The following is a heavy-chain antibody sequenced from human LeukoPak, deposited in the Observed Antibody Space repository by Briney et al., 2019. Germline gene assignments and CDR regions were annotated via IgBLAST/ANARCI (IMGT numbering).Heavy chain of an antibody. CDR2: ISGSGGST. CDR1: GFTFSSYA. CDR3: AKVYYYDSSGYPVGDY. J-gene: IGHJ4*02. V-gene: IGHV3-23*01. D-gene: IGHD3-22*01. Sequence: GSLRLSCAASGFTFSSYAMSWVRQAPGKGLEWVSAISGSGGSTYYADSVKGRFTISRDNSKNTLYLQMNSLRAEDTAVYYCAKVYYYDSSGYPVGDYWGQGTLVTVSS.